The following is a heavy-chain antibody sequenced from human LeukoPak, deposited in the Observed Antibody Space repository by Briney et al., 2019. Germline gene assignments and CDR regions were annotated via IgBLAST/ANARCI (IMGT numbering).Heavy chain of an antibody. CDR1: GFTFSSYA. V-gene: IGHV3-23*01. CDR2: ISGSGGST. D-gene: IGHD5-18*01. J-gene: IGHJ4*02. Sequence: GGSLRLSCAASGFTFSSYAMSWVRQAPGMGLEWVSGISGSGGSTYYTDSVKGRFTISRDNSKNTLYLQMNNLRAEDTAVYYCAKMDTAMVTGYFDYWGQGTLVTVSS. CDR3: AKMDTAMVTGYFDY.